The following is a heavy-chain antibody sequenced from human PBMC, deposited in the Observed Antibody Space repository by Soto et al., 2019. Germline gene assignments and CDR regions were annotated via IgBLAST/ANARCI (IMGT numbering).Heavy chain of an antibody. J-gene: IGHJ4*02. CDR3: AREEYGSGIGRTIDY. CDR2: IWYDGSNK. V-gene: IGHV3-33*01. CDR1: GFTFSSYG. Sequence: GGSLRLSCAASGFTFSSYGMHWVRQAPGKGLEWVAVIWYDGSNKYYADSVKGRFTISRDNSKNTLYLQMNSLRAEDTAVYYCAREEYGSGIGRTIDYWGQGTLVTVSS. D-gene: IGHD3-10*01.